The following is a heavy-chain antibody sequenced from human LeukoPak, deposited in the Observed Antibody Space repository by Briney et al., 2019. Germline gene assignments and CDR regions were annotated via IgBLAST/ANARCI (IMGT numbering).Heavy chain of an antibody. CDR3: ARRGSNREDCSSTDCYGYGMDV. V-gene: IGHV3-53*01. CDR2: ISGGGTT. J-gene: IGHJ6*02. CDR1: GFIVSSNY. D-gene: IGHD2-2*01. Sequence: PGGSLRLSCAVSGFIVSSNYMSWVRQAPGKGLESVSVISGGGTTYYADSVKGRFTMSRDNSKNTLYLHMNSLRADDTAVYFCARRGSNREDCSSTDCYGYGMDVRGQGTTVTVSS.